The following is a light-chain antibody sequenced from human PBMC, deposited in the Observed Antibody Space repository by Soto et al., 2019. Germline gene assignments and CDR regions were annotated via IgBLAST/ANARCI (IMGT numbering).Light chain of an antibody. J-gene: IGKJ2*01. Sequence: DIQMTQSPSSLSATVGDRVTITCRASQSISSYLNWYQQKPGKAPKLLIYAASSLQSGVPSRFSGGASGTDFTLTISSLQPEDFATYYCQQSYSTPNTFGQGTKLEIK. CDR1: QSISSY. CDR2: AAS. V-gene: IGKV1-39*01. CDR3: QQSYSTPNT.